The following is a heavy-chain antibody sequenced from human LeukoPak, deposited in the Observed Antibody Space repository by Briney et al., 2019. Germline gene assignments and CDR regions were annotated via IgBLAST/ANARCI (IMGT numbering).Heavy chain of an antibody. Sequence: KSGGSLRLSCAASGFTFRSYSMNWVRQAPGKGLEWVSSISSSSSYIYYADSVKGRFTISRDNAKNSLYLQMNSLRAEDTAVYYCARDREGTYYDSSGQGAFDIWGQGTMVTVSS. CDR2: ISSSSSYI. CDR3: ARDREGTYYDSSGQGAFDI. J-gene: IGHJ3*02. CDR1: GFTFRSYS. V-gene: IGHV3-21*01. D-gene: IGHD3-22*01.